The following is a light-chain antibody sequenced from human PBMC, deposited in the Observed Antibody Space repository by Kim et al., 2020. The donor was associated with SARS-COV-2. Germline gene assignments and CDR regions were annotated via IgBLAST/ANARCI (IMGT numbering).Light chain of an antibody. J-gene: IGKJ2*03. CDR1: QTGLYNSNNKNY. Sequence: RATLNCKSSQTGLYNSNNKNYIAWYQQKPGQAPKLLMYWASIRESGVSDRFSGSGSETDFTLTISSLQAEDVAVYYCQQYYSTPPSFGQGTKLEI. CDR2: WAS. V-gene: IGKV4-1*01. CDR3: QQYYSTPPS.